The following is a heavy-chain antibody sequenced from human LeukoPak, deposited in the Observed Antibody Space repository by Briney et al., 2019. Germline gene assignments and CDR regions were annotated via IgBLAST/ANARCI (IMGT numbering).Heavy chain of an antibody. J-gene: IGHJ4*02. CDR1: GFTLSSYA. V-gene: IGHV3-74*01. Sequence: GGSLRLSCAASGFTLSSYAMSWVRQAPGKGLVWVSRINSDGSSTSYADSVKGRFTISRDNAKNTLYLQMNSLRAEDTAVYYCARGGYYYDSSGLFDYWAREPWSPSPQ. CDR3: ARGGYYYDSSGLFDY. CDR2: INSDGSST. D-gene: IGHD3-22*01.